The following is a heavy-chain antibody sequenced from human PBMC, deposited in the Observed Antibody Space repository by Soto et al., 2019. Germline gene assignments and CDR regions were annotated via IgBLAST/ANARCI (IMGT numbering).Heavy chain of an antibody. CDR3: ARATLGYCSGGSRYWSVYYFDY. Sequence: QVQLQESGPGLVKPSETLSLTCTVSGGSISSYYWSWIRQPPGKGLEWIGYIYYSGSTNYNPSLKSRVTISVDTSKNQFSLKLSSVTAADTAVYYCARATLGYCSGGSRYWSVYYFDYWGQGTLVTVSS. CDR1: GGSISSYY. D-gene: IGHD2-15*01. CDR2: IYYSGST. V-gene: IGHV4-59*01. J-gene: IGHJ4*02.